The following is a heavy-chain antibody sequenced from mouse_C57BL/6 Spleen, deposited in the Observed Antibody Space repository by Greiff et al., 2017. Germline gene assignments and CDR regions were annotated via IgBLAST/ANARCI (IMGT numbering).Heavy chain of an antibody. D-gene: IGHD1-1*01. CDR2: INPNNGTT. CDR3: AREGNYYGSTYYDAMDY. Sequence: LVESGPELVKPGASVKISCKASGYSFTDYNMNWVKQSNGKSLEWIGVINPNNGTTSYNQKFKGKATLTVDQSSSTAYMQLNSLTSEDSAVYYCAREGNYYGSTYYDAMDYWGQGTSVTVSS. J-gene: IGHJ4*01. CDR1: GYSFTDYN. V-gene: IGHV1-39*01.